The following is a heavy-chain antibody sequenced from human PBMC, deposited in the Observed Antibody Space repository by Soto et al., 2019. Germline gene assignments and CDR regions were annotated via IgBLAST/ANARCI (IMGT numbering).Heavy chain of an antibody. V-gene: IGHV1-18*01. CDR1: GYTFTSYG. J-gene: IGHJ3*02. D-gene: IGHD3-3*01. CDR3: ARSVEKYYDFWSGHQEAAAFDI. CDR2: ISAYNGNT. Sequence: ASVKVSCKASGYTFTSYGISWVRQAPGQGLEWMGWISAYNGNTNYARKLQGRVTMTTDTSTSTAYMELRSLRSDDTAVYYCARSVEKYYDFWSGHQEAAAFDIWGQGTMVTVSS.